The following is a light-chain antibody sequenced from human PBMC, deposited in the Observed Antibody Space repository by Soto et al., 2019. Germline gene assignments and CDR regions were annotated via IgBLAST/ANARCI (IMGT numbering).Light chain of an antibody. CDR1: QTIFTY. Sequence: DIQMTQSPSSLSASVGDRVTITCRASQTIFTYMNWYQQRPGKAPKLLIYGAFRLESGVPSRFSANGSGTDFTLTIISLQPEDFATYYCQQCYFVPPTFGGGTRVEIK. J-gene: IGKJ4*01. V-gene: IGKV1-39*01. CDR3: QQCYFVPPT. CDR2: GAF.